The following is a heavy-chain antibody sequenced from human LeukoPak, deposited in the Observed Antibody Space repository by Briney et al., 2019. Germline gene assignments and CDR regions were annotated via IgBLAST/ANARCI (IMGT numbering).Heavy chain of an antibody. D-gene: IGHD2-15*01. Sequence: PSETLSLTCTVSGGSISSYYWSWIRQPPGKGLEWIGHIHYSGSTNYNPSLKSQLTISVDTSKNQFSLKLSSVTAADTAVYYCARNSSPQKYCSGGSCYMIWGQGTLVTVSS. J-gene: IGHJ4*02. CDR1: GGSISSYY. CDR3: ARNSSPQKYCSGGSCYMI. CDR2: IHYSGST. V-gene: IGHV4-59*01.